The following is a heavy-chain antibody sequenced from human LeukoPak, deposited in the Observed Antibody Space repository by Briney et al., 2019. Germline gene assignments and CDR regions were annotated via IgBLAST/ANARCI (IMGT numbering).Heavy chain of an antibody. J-gene: IGHJ4*02. CDR3: AKDGARYSSGIGFDY. D-gene: IGHD6-19*01. CDR1: GLTFSSYG. Sequence: SLGLPCAASGLTFSSYGMHWVRQAPAKGLEWGVVIPYDGSNKYYTDSVKDRFTIHRHNSKNTLYLQTSSLRAEDRAVYYGAKDGARYSSGIGFDYWGQGTLVTVSS. CDR2: IPYDGSNK. V-gene: IGHV3-30*18.